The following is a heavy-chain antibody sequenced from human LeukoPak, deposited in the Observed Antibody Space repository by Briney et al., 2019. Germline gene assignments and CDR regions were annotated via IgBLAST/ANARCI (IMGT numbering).Heavy chain of an antibody. CDR1: GGSIDSRSYY. V-gene: IGHV4-39*01. D-gene: IGHD6-13*01. J-gene: IGHJ4*02. Sequence: SETLSLTCTVSGGSIDSRSYYRGWIRQPPGKGLEWIGSIYSSGSTYYNPSLKSRVTISVDTSKNQFSLRLSSVTAADTAVYYCARLHSTHSSNSWGQGTLVTVSS. CDR3: ARLHSTHSSNS. CDR2: IYSSGST.